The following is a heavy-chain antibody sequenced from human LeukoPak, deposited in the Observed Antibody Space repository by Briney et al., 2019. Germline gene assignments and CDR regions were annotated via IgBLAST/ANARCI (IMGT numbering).Heavy chain of an antibody. D-gene: IGHD4-17*01. CDR3: ARVNPGSDYFLLDYFDY. CDR2: IYTSGST. CDR1: GGSISSGSYY. J-gene: IGHJ4*02. V-gene: IGHV4-61*02. Sequence: SQTLSLTCTVSGGSISSGSYYWSWIRQPAGKGPEWIGRIYTSGSTNYNPSLKSRVTISVDTSKNQFSLKLSSVTAADTAVYYCARVNPGSDYFLLDYFDYWGQGTLVTVSS.